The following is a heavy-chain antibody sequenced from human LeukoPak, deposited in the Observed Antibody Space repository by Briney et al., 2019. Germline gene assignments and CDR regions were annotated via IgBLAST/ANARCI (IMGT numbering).Heavy chain of an antibody. CDR3: AETQGYYDA. V-gene: IGHV3-23*01. CDR2: IWGPDDKT. Sequence: GGSLRLSCAASGFKFSDSWMSWVRQAPGKGLELVSGIWGPDDKTVYGDAVKGRFTISRDNSKNTLYLQMNSLRADDTAVYYCAETQGYYDAWGQGALVTVSS. D-gene: IGHD2-15*01. J-gene: IGHJ5*02. CDR1: GFKFSDSW.